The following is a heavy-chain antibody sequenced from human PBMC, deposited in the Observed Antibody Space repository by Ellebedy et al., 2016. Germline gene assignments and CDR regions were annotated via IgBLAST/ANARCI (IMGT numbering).Heavy chain of an antibody. V-gene: IGHV1-2*04. Sequence: ASVKVSCKASGYTFTGYYMHWVRQAPGQGLEWMGWINPNSGGTNYAQKFQGWVTMTRDTSISTAYMELSRLRSDDTAVYYCARDRPSMTTVSGPHYYYYGMDVWGQGTTVTVSS. CDR1: GYTFTGYY. CDR3: ARDRPSMTTVSGPHYYYYGMDV. J-gene: IGHJ6*02. CDR2: INPNSGGT. D-gene: IGHD4-17*01.